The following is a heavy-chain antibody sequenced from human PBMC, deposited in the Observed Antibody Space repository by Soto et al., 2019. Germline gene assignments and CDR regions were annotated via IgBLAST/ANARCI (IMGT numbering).Heavy chain of an antibody. CDR2: IYYSGST. J-gene: IGHJ4*02. V-gene: IGHV4-30-4*01. CDR1: GGSISSGDYY. D-gene: IGHD6-19*01. Sequence: SETQSLTCTVSGGSISSGDYYWSWIRQPPGKGLEWIGYIYYSGSTYYNPSLKSRVTMSVDTSKNQFSLKLSSVTAADTAVYYCARLGIAVAGDFGYWGQGTLVTVSS. CDR3: ARLGIAVAGDFGY.